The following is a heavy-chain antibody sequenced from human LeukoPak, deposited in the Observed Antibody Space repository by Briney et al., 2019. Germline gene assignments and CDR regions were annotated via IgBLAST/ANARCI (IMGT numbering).Heavy chain of an antibody. CDR3: ARAGIAVAGTSVPHAFDI. V-gene: IGHV1-69*13. Sequence: SVKVSCKASGGTFSSYAISWVRQAPGQGLEWMGGIIPIFGTANYAQKFQGRVTITADEPTSTAYMELSSLRSEDTAVYYCARAGIAVAGTSVPHAFDIWGQGTMVTVSS. D-gene: IGHD6-19*01. CDR1: GGTFSSYA. J-gene: IGHJ3*02. CDR2: IIPIFGTA.